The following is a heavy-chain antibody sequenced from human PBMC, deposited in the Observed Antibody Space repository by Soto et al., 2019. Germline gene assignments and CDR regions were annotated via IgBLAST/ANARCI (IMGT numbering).Heavy chain of an antibody. D-gene: IGHD2-2*01. CDR3: ARYFDSTSFDY. J-gene: IGHJ4*02. V-gene: IGHV1-2*02. CDR1: GYTFTGYY. Sequence: VASVKVSCKASGYTFTGYYMHWVRQAPGQGLEWMGWINPNSGGTNHGQKFQGRVTMTRDTSISTAYMELSRLRSDGTAVYYCARYFDSTSFDYWGQGTLVTVSS. CDR2: INPNSGGT.